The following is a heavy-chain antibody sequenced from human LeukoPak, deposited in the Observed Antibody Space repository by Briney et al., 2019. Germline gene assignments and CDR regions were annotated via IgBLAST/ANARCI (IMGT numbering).Heavy chain of an antibody. D-gene: IGHD3-16*01. J-gene: IGHJ3*02. CDR2: INPNSGGT. Sequence: ASVKVSCKASGYTFTGYYMHWVRQAPGQGLEWMGWINPNSGGTNYAQKFQGRVTMTRDTSISTAYMELSRLRSDDTAVYYCARVSKMITFGGVNDAFDIWGQGTIVTVSS. CDR3: ARVSKMITFGGVNDAFDI. V-gene: IGHV1-2*02. CDR1: GYTFTGYY.